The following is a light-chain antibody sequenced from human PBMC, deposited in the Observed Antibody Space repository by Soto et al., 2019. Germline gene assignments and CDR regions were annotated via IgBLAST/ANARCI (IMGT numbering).Light chain of an antibody. Sequence: QYALTQPASVSGSPGQSITISCTGTSSDVGSYNLVSWYQQPPGQAPKLMIYEGSKRPSGISNRFSASKSGNTASLTISGLQAEDEADYYCCSYAGSSSVLFGGGTKLTVL. J-gene: IGLJ2*01. CDR3: CSYAGSSSVL. V-gene: IGLV2-23*01. CDR2: EGS. CDR1: SSDVGSYNL.